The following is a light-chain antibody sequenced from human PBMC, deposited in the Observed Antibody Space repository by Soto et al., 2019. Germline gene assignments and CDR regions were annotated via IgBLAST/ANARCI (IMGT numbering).Light chain of an antibody. CDR2: EVS. CDR3: CSYTSTRDV. CDR1: SSDVGGYNY. V-gene: IGLV2-14*01. J-gene: IGLJ1*01. Sequence: QAVMTKPASVSGSPVQSITISCTGTSSDVGGYNYVSWYQQHPGKAPKLMIYEVSNRPSGVSNRFSGSKSGNTASLTISGLQAEDEADYYFCSYTSTRDVFRPATQVTVL.